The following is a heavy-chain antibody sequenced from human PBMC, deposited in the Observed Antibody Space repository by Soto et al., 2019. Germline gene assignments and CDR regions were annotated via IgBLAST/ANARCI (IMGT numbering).Heavy chain of an antibody. V-gene: IGHV3-23*01. D-gene: IGHD3-22*01. CDR1: GFTFSSYA. J-gene: IGHJ1*01. CDR3: AKGGRYYDSRFSS. Sequence: PGGSLRLSCAASGFTFSSYAMSWVRQAPGKGLEWVSGISDSGSSTYYADSVKGRFTISRDNSKNTLYLQMNSLRAEDTAVYYCAKGGRYYDSRFSSWGQGTLGTVGS. CDR2: ISDSGSST.